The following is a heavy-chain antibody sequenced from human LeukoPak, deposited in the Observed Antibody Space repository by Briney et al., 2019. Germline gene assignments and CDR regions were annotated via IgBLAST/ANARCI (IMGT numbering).Heavy chain of an antibody. CDR2: MNPNSGNT. CDR3: ARGKYYDFWRSRRRYYYYMDV. D-gene: IGHD3-3*01. Sequence: ASVKVSCKASGYTFTSYDINWVRQATGQGLEWMGWMNPNSGNTGYAQKFQGRVTITRNTSISTAYMELSSLRSEDTAVYYCARGKYYDFWRSRRRYYYYMDVWGKGTTVTVSS. V-gene: IGHV1-8*03. CDR1: GYTFTSYD. J-gene: IGHJ6*03.